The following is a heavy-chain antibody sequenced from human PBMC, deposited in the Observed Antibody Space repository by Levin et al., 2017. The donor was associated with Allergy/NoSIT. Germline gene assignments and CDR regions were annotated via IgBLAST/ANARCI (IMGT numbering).Heavy chain of an antibody. Sequence: ASETLSLTCTVSGGSISTSTYHWGWIRQPPGKGLEWIGSIYYRGNVYYSPSLESRVTLFVDTSNNHFSLKLRSVTAADTAMYYCARLFNGCPGDIWGQGTMVTVSS. CDR3: ARLFNGCPGDI. CDR1: GGSISTSTYH. V-gene: IGHV4-39*02. D-gene: IGHD5-24*01. J-gene: IGHJ3*02. CDR2: IYYRGNV.